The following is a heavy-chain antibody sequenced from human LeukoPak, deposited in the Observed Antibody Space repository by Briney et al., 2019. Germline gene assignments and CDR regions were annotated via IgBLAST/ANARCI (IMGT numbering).Heavy chain of an antibody. CDR1: GFNFIDYS. Sequence: PGGSLRLSCAASGFNFIDYSMNWVRQAPGKGLEWISYIGISSGNTKHADSVKGRFTISRDKARNSLYLQMNSLRVGDTAMYYCARDHRYAFDNWGHGTLVTVSS. J-gene: IGHJ4*01. CDR3: ARDHRYAFDN. CDR2: IGISSGNT. V-gene: IGHV3-48*01. D-gene: IGHD5-12*01.